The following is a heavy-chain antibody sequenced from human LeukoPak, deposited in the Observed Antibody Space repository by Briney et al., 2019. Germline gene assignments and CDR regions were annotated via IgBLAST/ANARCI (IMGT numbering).Heavy chain of an antibody. D-gene: IGHD3-22*01. CDR1: GITLSNYG. V-gene: IGHV3-23*01. CDR2: ISDSGGST. Sequence: GGSLRLSCAVSGITLSNYGMSWGRQAPGEGLEWVAGISDSGGSTNYADSVKGRFTISRDNPKTTLYLQMTSLRAEDTAVYFCAKRGVVIRVILVGFHKEAYYFDSWGQGALVTVSS. J-gene: IGHJ4*02. CDR3: AKRGVVIRVILVGFHKEAYYFDS.